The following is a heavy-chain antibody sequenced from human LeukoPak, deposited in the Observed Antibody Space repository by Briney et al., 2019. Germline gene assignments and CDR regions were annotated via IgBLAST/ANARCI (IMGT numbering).Heavy chain of an antibody. Sequence: GESLKISCKGSGYSFTSYWIGWVRQMPGKGLEWMGIIYPGDSDTRYNPSFQGQVTISADKSISTAYLQWSSLKASDTAMYYCARYPSLDFYQEPPRDYFDYWGQGTLVTVSS. V-gene: IGHV5-51*01. CDR2: IYPGDSDT. J-gene: IGHJ4*02. CDR3: ARYPSLDFYQEPPRDYFDY. CDR1: GYSFTSYW. D-gene: IGHD3-3*01.